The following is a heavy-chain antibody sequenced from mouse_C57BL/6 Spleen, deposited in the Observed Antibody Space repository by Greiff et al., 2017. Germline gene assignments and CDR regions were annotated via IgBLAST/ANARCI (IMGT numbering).Heavy chain of an antibody. CDR2: ISSGGDYI. CDR1: GFTFSSYA. D-gene: IGHD2-4*01. V-gene: IGHV5-9-1*02. J-gene: IGHJ4*01. Sequence: EVQRVESGEGLVKPGGSLKLSCAASGFTFSSYAMSWVRQTPEKRLEWVAYISSGGDYIYYADTVKGRFTISRDNARNTLYLQMSSLKSEDTAMYYCTRADYDGGRAMDYWGQGTSVTVSS. CDR3: TRADYDGGRAMDY.